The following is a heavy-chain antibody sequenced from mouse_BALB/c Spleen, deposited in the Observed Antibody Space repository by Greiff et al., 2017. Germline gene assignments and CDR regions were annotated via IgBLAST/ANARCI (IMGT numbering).Heavy chain of an antibody. CDR1: GFTFSSYT. V-gene: IGHV5-6-4*01. J-gene: IGHJ4*01. CDR2: ISSGGSYT. CDR3: TRVADYDEGGDY. D-gene: IGHD2-4*01. Sequence: EVKLVESGGGLVKPGGSLKLSCAASGFTFSSYTMSWVRQTPEKRLEWVATISSGGSYTYYPDSVKGRFTISRDNAKNTLYLQMSSLKSEDTAMYYCTRVADYDEGGDYWGQGTSVTVSS.